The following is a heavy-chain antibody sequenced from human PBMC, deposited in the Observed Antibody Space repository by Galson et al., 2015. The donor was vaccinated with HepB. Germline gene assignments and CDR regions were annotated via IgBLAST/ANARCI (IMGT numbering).Heavy chain of an antibody. CDR3: ASLIGYCIGNTCNAF. CDR2: IKGDGSEK. Sequence: SLRLSCAASGFTFSIYWMSWVRQGPGKGLEWVANIKGDGSEKYYVDSVKGRFTISRDNAKNSLYLQMNSLRAEDTAVYYCASLIGYCIGNTCNAFWGQGTLVTVSS. CDR1: GFTFSIYW. D-gene: IGHD2-8*02. J-gene: IGHJ4*02. V-gene: IGHV3-7*01.